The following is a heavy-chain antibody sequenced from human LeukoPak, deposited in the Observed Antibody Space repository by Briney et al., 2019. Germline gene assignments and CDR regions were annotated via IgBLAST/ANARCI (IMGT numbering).Heavy chain of an antibody. J-gene: IGHJ3*02. V-gene: IGHV3-21*01. CDR1: GFTFSSYS. CDR3: ARTGQHCSSTSCPYDAFDI. Sequence: PGGSLRLSCAASGFTFSSYSMNWVRQAPGKGLEWVSSISSSSSYIYYADSVKGRFTISRDNAKNSLYLQMNSLRAEDTAVYYCARTGQHCSSTSCPYDAFDIWGQGTMVTVSS. D-gene: IGHD2-2*01. CDR2: ISSSSSYI.